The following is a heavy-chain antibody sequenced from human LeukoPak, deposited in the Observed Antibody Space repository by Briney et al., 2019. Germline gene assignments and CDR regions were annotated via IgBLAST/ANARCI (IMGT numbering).Heavy chain of an antibody. CDR3: ARRGLILTEYLER. Sequence: TGGSLRLSCAASGFTFSSYAMHWVRQAPGKGLEWVAVISYDGSNKYYADSVKGRFTISRDNAKSSLYLQMNSLRAEDTAVYYCARRGLILTEYLERWGQGTLVIVSS. J-gene: IGHJ1*01. D-gene: IGHD3-10*01. CDR1: GFTFSSYA. CDR2: ISYDGSNK. V-gene: IGHV3-30-3*01.